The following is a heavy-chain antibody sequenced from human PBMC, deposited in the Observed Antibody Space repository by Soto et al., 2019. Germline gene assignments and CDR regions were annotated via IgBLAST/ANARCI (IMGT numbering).Heavy chain of an antibody. J-gene: IGHJ2*01. CDR2: IRSKANGYAN. CDR3: TRHALQYCGGDCYLLPYFDL. D-gene: IGHD2-21*02. V-gene: IGHV3-73*02. CDR1: GFTFSGSA. Sequence: EVQLVESGGGLVQPGGSLKLSFAASGFTFSGSAMHWVRQASGKGLEWVGRIRSKANGYANADAASVKGRFTISRDDSKNTAYLQMKSLKTEDTAVYYCTRHALQYCGGDCYLLPYFDLWGRGTLVTVSS.